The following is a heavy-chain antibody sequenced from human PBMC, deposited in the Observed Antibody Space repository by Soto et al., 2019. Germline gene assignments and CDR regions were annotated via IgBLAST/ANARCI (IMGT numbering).Heavy chain of an antibody. V-gene: IGHV1-18*04. CDR1: GYTFTSYG. CDR2: ISAYNGNT. CDR3: PRVDCSGGSCYRLFDY. J-gene: IGHJ4*02. D-gene: IGHD2-15*01. Sequence: QVQLVQSGAEVKKPGASVKVSCKASGYTFTSYGISWVRQAPGQGLEWMGWISAYNGNTNYAQKLQGRVTMTTDTPTSTAYMELRSLRSDDTAVYYCPRVDCSGGSCYRLFDYSGQGTLVTVSS.